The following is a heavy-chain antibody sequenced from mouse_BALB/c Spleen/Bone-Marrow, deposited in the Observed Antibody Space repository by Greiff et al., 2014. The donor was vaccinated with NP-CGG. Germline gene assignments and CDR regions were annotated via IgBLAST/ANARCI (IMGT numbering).Heavy chain of an antibody. V-gene: IGHV5-6-3*01. CDR1: GFTFSSYG. CDR3: ARERDGYFRDAMDY. Sequence: EVMLVESGGGLVQPGGYLKLSCAASGFTFSSYGMSWVRQTPDKRLELVATINSNGGSTYYPDSVKGRFTISRDNAKNTLYLQMSSLKSEDTAMYYCARERDGYFRDAMDYWGQGTSVTVSS. CDR2: INSNGGST. J-gene: IGHJ4*01. D-gene: IGHD2-3*01.